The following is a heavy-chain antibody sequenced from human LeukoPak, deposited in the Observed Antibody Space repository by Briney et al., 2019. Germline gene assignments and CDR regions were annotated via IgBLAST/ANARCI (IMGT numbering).Heavy chain of an antibody. CDR2: INPNSGGT. V-gene: IGHV1-2*02. CDR1: GYTFTGYY. CDR3: ARVAITMVRGVIGPLEY. D-gene: IGHD3-10*01. J-gene: IGHJ4*02. Sequence: GASVKVSCKASGYTFTGYYMHWVRQAPGQGLEWMGWINPNSGGTNYAQKFQGRVTMTRDTSISTAYMELSRLRSDDTAVYYCARVAITMVRGVIGPLEYWGQGTLVIVSS.